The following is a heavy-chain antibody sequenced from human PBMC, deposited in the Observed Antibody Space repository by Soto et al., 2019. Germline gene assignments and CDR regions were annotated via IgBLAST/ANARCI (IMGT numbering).Heavy chain of an antibody. CDR1: GFNFSSYG. Sequence: PLGSLRLSCVASGFNFSSYGIHWVRQAPGKGLEWVSIIWNDGSNEYYADSVKVRFTIYRDNSKKTVYLQVSKLRAEDTAVYFCSRDQTDIVGYSDXWGQGTTVTVSX. V-gene: IGHV3-33*01. D-gene: IGHD2-15*01. CDR3: SRDQTDIVGYSDX. J-gene: IGHJ4*02. CDR2: IWNDGSNE.